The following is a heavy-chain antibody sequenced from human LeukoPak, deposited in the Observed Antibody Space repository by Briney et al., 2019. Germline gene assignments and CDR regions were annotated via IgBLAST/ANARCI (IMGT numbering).Heavy chain of an antibody. Sequence: GASVKVSCKASGYTFTSYGISWVRQAPGQGLEWMGWISAYNGNTNYAQKLQGRVTMTTDTSTSTAYMELRSLRSDDTAVYYCARDLVAAAVMPPHRHGNPDYWGQGTLVTVSS. D-gene: IGHD6-13*01. CDR1: GYTFTSYG. J-gene: IGHJ4*02. CDR2: ISAYNGNT. CDR3: ARDLVAAAVMPPHRHGNPDY. V-gene: IGHV1-18*01.